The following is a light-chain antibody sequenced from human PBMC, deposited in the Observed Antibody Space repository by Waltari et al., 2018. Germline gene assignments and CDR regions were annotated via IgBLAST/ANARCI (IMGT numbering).Light chain of an antibody. CDR3: QQRSNWPPT. CDR2: DTS. Sequence: EIVLTQSPGTLSLSPGARATLSCRASQSVSNMLAWYQQKPGQAPRLLIYDTSNRATGIPVRFSGSGSGTDFTLTISSLEPEDFAVYYCQQRSNWPPTFGQGTKVEI. J-gene: IGKJ1*01. V-gene: IGKV3-11*01. CDR1: QSVSNM.